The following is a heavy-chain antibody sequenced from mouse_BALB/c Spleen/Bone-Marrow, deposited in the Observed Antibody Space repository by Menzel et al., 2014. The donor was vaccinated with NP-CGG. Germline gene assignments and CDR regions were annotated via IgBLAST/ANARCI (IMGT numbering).Heavy chain of an antibody. V-gene: IGHV2-3*01. Sequence: VQVVESGPGLVAPSQSLSITCTVSGFSLTSNGVSWVRQPPGKGLEWLGVIWGDGSTKYHSALISRLSISKDNSKSRVFLKLNSLHTDDTATYYCAKPEDGYAMDYWGQGTSVTVSS. CDR1: GFSLTSNG. CDR2: IWGDGST. J-gene: IGHJ4*01. CDR3: AKPEDGYAMDY. D-gene: IGHD2-3*01.